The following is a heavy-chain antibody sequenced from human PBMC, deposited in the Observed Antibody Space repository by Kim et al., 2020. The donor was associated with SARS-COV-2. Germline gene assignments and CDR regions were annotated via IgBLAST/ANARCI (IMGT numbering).Heavy chain of an antibody. CDR2: PTRGGN. CDR3: ARSWDV. Sequence: PTRGGNNYAQEFPGRVTMTRDTSISTAYMELSRLRSDDTAVYYCARSWDVWGQGTTVTVSS. J-gene: IGHJ6*02. V-gene: IGHV1-2*02.